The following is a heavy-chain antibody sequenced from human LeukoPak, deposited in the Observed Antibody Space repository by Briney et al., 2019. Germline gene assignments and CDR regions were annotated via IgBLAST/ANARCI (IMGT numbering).Heavy chain of an antibody. D-gene: IGHD6-13*01. CDR2: IYYSGIT. CDR3: AIHSYTSTWSPFDL. V-gene: IGHV4-39*01. J-gene: IGHJ4*02. CDR1: GGSISSSSYY. Sequence: SETLSLTCTVSGGSISSSSYYWGWIRQPPGKGLEWIASIYYSGITFYNPSLKSRVTVSVDTSKNQFSLKLYSVTAADTAVYYCAIHSYTSTWSPFDLWGQGTLVTVSS.